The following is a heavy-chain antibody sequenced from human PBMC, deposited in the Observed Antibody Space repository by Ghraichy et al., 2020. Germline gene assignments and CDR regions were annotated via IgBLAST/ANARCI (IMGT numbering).Heavy chain of an antibody. CDR2: IYYSGST. D-gene: IGHD5-18*01. CDR1: GDSMSYYY. CDR3: ARSGTYSSGFT. V-gene: IGHV4-59*08. J-gene: IGHJ4*02. Sequence: SETLSLTCTVSGDSMSYYYWSWIRQPPGKKLEWIGYIYYSGSTGYNPSLKSRVAISIDTSKNQFSLWLSSVTAADTAVYYGARSGTYSSGFTGGQGTLVTVSS.